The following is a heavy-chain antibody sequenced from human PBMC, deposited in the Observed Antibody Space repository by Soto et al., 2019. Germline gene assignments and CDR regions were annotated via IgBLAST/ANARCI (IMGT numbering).Heavy chain of an antibody. V-gene: IGHV4-4*02. CDR3: ARDYWAVLPGHYYAMDV. D-gene: IGHD2-15*01. CDR2: IFHSGDT. Sequence: QVQLQESGPGLVEPSGTLSLTCAVSGASISSSNWWSWVRQSPGKGLEWIGEIFHSGDTSYNPSLKSRVIKSVDKSKNLVSLRITSVPASDTAVYFCARDYWAVLPGHYYAMDVWGQWTTVIVSS. CDR1: GASISSSNW. J-gene: IGHJ6*02.